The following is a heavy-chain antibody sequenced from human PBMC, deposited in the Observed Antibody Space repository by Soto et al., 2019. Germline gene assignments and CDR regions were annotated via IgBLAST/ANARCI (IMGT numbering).Heavy chain of an antibody. J-gene: IGHJ5*02. D-gene: IGHD2-8*01. CDR1: GYTFTSYA. V-gene: IGHV1-3*01. Sequence: GXSVEVSCKASGYTFTSYAMDWVRQAPGQRLEWMGWINAGNGNTKYSQKFQGRVTITRDTSASTAYMELSSLRSEDTAVYYCARDGSAAGMVYGNWFDPWGQGTLVTVSS. CDR3: ARDGSAAGMVYGNWFDP. CDR2: INAGNGNT.